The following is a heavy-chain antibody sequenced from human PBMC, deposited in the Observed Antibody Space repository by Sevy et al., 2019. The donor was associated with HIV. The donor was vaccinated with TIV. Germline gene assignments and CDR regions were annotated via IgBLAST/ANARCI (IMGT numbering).Heavy chain of an antibody. CDR3: AREGVVDTAISYYFDY. V-gene: IGHV3-30-3*01. D-gene: IGHD5-18*01. Sequence: GSLRLSCAASGFTFSSYAMHWVRQAPGKGLEWVAVISYDGSNKYYADSVKGRFTISRDNSKNTLYLQMNSLRAEDTAVYYCAREGVVDTAISYYFDYWGQGTLVTVSS. CDR2: ISYDGSNK. CDR1: GFTFSSYA. J-gene: IGHJ4*02.